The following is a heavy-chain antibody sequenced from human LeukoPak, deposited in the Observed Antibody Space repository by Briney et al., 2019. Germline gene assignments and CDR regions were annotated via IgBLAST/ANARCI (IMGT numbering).Heavy chain of an antibody. V-gene: IGHV3-9*01. CDR3: VIDLGDYNDF. CDR1: GFTFDDYA. Sequence: PGRSLRLSCAASGFTFDDYAMHWVRQAPGKGLEWVSGISWNSGSIGYADSVKGRFTISRDNAKNTLYLQMSSLRADDTAVYYCVIDLGDYNDFWGQGTLVSVSS. J-gene: IGHJ4*02. CDR2: ISWNSGSI. D-gene: IGHD2-15*01.